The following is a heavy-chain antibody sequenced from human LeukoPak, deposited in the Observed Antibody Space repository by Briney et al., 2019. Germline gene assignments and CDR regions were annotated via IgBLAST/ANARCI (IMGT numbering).Heavy chain of an antibody. CDR1: GFTFSSYG. D-gene: IGHD6-13*01. CDR3: AKDPILEPVRAAAATHMDV. CDR2: ISGSGGST. V-gene: IGHV3-23*01. J-gene: IGHJ6*03. Sequence: PGGSLRLSCAASGFTFSSYGMSWVRQAPGKGLEWVSAISGSGGSTYYADSVKGRFTISRDNSKNTLYLQMNSLRAEDTAVYYCAKDPILEPVRAAAATHMDVWGKGTTVTISS.